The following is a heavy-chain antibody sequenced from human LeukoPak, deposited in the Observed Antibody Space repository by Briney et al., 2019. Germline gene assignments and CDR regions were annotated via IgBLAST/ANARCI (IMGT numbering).Heavy chain of an antibody. D-gene: IGHD3-10*01. CDR1: GYTFTSYD. CDR3: ARAIRHMVRGVNTQYYFDS. Sequence: ASVKVSCKASGYTFTSYDINWVRQATGQGLEWMGWMNPNTGNTGYVQKFQGRVTMTRSTSISTAYMELSSLRSGDTAMYYCARAIRHMVRGVNTQYYFDSWGQGTLVTVPS. V-gene: IGHV1-8*01. CDR2: MNPNTGNT. J-gene: IGHJ4*02.